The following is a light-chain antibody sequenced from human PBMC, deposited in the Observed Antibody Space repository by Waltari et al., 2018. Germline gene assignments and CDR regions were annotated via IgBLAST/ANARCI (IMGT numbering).Light chain of an antibody. Sequence: DIQMTQSPSTLSASVGDRVTITCRASQNINSWLAWYQQKPGKAPKFLIYKAYSLERWVPSRFGGSGAGTELTLSISSLLADDFGTYYCQQYNSYPLTFGQGTKVEIK. CDR3: QQYNSYPLT. CDR2: KAY. V-gene: IGKV1-5*03. CDR1: QNINSW. J-gene: IGKJ1*01.